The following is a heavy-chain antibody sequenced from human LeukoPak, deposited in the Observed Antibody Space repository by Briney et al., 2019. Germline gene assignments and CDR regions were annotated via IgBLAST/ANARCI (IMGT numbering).Heavy chain of an antibody. CDR3: AKTSSSWSLISANWFDP. Sequence: GGSLRLSCAASGFTFSSYGMHWVRQAPGKGLEWVAFIRYDGSNKYYADSVKGRFTISRDNSTNTWYLQMNSLRAEDTAVYYCAKTSSSWSLISANWFDPWGQGTLVTVSS. D-gene: IGHD6-13*01. V-gene: IGHV3-30*02. J-gene: IGHJ5*02. CDR2: IRYDGSNK. CDR1: GFTFSSYG.